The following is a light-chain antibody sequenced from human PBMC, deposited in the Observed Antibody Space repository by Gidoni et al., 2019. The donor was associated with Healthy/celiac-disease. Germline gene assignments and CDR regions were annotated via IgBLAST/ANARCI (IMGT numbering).Light chain of an antibody. CDR3: QAWDSSVVV. CDR2: QDS. Sequence: SYELTQPPSVYVSPGQTASITCSGDKLGDKYACWYQQKQGQSPVLVIYQDSKRTSGIPERFSGSNSGNTATLTISRTQAMDEAYYYCQAWDSSVVVFGGGTKLTVL. V-gene: IGLV3-1*01. J-gene: IGLJ2*01. CDR1: KLGDKY.